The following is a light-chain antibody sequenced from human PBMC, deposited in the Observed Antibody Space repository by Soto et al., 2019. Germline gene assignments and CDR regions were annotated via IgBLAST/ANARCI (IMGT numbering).Light chain of an antibody. V-gene: IGLV4-69*01. J-gene: IGLJ3*02. CDR1: SGHSSYA. CDR2: LNSDGSH. CDR3: QTWGTGIQV. Sequence: QLVLTQSPSASASLGASVKLTCTLSSGHSSYAIAWHQQQPEKGPRYLMKLNSDGSHSKGDGIPDRFSGSSSGAERYLTIADLQSEDEADYYCQTWGTGIQVFGGGTKLTV.